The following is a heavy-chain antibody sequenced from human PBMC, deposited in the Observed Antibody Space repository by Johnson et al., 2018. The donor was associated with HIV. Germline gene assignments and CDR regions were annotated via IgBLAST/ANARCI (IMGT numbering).Heavy chain of an antibody. CDR2: ITYDGRNK. D-gene: IGHD6-19*01. CDR3: VRDQGSGWPTNAFDI. V-gene: IGHV3-30*04. J-gene: IGHJ3*02. CDR1: GFTFRSYA. Sequence: HVQLVESGGGVMQHGKSLRLSCEASGFTFRSYAMHWVRQAPGKGLEWVAVITYDGRNKYYTDSVKGRFIISRDNSKNMSNLQMNGLSDEDTADYYCVRDQGSGWPTNAFDIWGRGTRVTVSS.